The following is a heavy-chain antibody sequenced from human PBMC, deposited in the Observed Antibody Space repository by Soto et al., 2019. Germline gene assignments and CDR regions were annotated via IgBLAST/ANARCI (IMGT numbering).Heavy chain of an antibody. CDR3: ARDQDVSNYHGMDV. CDR1: WGTFRSYA. CDR2: IIPIFGTA. V-gene: IGHV1-69*13. D-gene: IGHD4-4*01. J-gene: IGHJ6*02. Sequence: GGPVKGSWKGSWGTFRSYAISWVRQAPGQGLEWMGGIIPIFGTANYAQKFQGRVTITADESTSTAYMELSSLRSEDTAVYYCARDQDVSNYHGMDVWGQGTTVTVSS.